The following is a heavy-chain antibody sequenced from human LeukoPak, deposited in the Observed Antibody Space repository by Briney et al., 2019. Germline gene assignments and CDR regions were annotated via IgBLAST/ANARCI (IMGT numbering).Heavy chain of an antibody. CDR3: ARAEIAVAGNGAFDI. D-gene: IGHD6-19*01. Sequence: GASVKVSCKASGGTFSSYAISWVRQAPGQGLEWMGRIIPILGIANYAQKFQDRVTITADKSTSAAYMELRNLRSDDTAVYYCARAEIAVAGNGAFDIWGQGTMVTVSS. CDR1: GGTFSSYA. V-gene: IGHV1-69*04. J-gene: IGHJ3*02. CDR2: IIPILGIA.